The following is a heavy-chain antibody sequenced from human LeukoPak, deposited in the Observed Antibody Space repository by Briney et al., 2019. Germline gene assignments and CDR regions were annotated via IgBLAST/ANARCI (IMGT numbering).Heavy chain of an antibody. CDR2: ISGSGGST. V-gene: IGHV3-23*01. Sequence: GGSLRLSCAASGFTFSSYAMSWVRQAPGKGLEWVSAISGSGGSTYYADSVKGRFTISRDNSKNTLYLQMNSLRAEDTAVYYCAKDQSGYYTPVNEPDYWGQGTLVTVSS. CDR1: GFTFSSYA. D-gene: IGHD3-3*01. CDR3: AKDQSGYYTPVNEPDY. J-gene: IGHJ4*02.